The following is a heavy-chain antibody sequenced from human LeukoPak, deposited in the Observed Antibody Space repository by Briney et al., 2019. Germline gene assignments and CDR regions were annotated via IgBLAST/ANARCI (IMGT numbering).Heavy chain of an antibody. D-gene: IGHD1-1*01. CDR2: INAYNGNT. CDR3: ARDELERLPPYYYYGMDG. V-gene: IGHV1-18*01. J-gene: IGHJ6*01. Sequence: ASVKVSCKASGYTFTSYGISWVRQAPGQGLEWMGWINAYNGNTNYAQKLQGRVTMTTDTSTSTAYMELRSLRSDDTAVYYCARDELERLPPYYYYGMDGWGQGTTVTVSS. CDR1: GYTFTSYG.